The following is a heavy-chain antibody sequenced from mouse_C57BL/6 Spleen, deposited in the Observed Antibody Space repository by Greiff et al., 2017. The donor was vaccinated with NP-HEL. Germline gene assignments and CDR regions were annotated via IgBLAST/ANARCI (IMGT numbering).Heavy chain of an antibody. J-gene: IGHJ2*01. D-gene: IGHD2-5*01. Sequence: EVQRVESGGGLVKPGGSLKLSCAASGFTFSSYAMSWVRQTPEKRLEWVATISDGGSYPYYPDNVKGRFTISRDNAKDKLYLKMSHLKSEDTAMYEWAIVRYSNYGGYFDYWGQGTTLTVSS. CDR1: GFTFSSYA. V-gene: IGHV5-4*01. CDR3: AIVRYSNYGGYFDY. CDR2: ISDGGSYP.